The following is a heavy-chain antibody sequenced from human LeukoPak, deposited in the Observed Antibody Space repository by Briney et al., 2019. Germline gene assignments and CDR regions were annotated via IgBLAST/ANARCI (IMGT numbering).Heavy chain of an antibody. J-gene: IGHJ4*02. CDR2: IRYDGSNK. CDR3: TTATSY. Sequence: GGSLRLSCAASGFTFSNYGMHWVRQAPGKGLEWVAFIRYDGSNKYYADSVKGRFTISRDNSKNTLYLQMNSLKTEDTAVYYCTTATSYWGQGTLVTVSS. D-gene: IGHD1-14*01. V-gene: IGHV3-30*02. CDR1: GFTFSNYG.